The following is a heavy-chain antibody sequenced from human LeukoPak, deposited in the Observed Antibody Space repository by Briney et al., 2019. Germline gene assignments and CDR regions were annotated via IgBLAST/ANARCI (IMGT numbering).Heavy chain of an antibody. D-gene: IGHD6-19*01. V-gene: IGHV3-33*06. CDR2: IWYDGSNK. J-gene: IGHJ4*02. CDR1: GFTFSSYG. CDR3: AKEEQWLVGYYFDY. Sequence: PGRSLRLSCAASGFTFSSYGMHWVRQAPGKGLEWVAVIWYDGSNKYYADSVKGRFNISRDNSKTTLYLQMNSLRAEGTAVYYCAKEEQWLVGYYFDYWGQGTLVTVSS.